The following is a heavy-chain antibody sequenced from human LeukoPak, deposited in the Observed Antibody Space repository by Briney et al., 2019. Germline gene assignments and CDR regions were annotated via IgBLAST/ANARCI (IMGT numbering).Heavy chain of an antibody. Sequence: GASVKVSCKASGGTFSSYAISWVRQAPGQGLEWMGRIIPIFGIANYAQKFQGRVTITADKSTSTAYMELSSLRSEDTAVYYCARETRPSHYDSSGYSDYWGQGTLVTVSS. J-gene: IGHJ4*02. V-gene: IGHV1-69*04. CDR3: ARETRPSHYDSSGYSDY. CDR2: IIPIFGIA. D-gene: IGHD3-22*01. CDR1: GGTFSSYA.